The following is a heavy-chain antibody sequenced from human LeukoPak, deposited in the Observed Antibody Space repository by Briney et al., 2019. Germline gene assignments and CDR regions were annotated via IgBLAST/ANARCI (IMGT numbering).Heavy chain of an antibody. CDR3: ARDAGDSSGYYN. CDR1: GYTFTSYD. V-gene: IGHV1-8*01. J-gene: IGHJ3*01. CDR2: MNPNSGST. Sequence: ASVKVSCKASGYTFTSYDINWVRQATGQGLEWMGWMNPNSGSTSYAQKFQGRVTMTRDTSTSTVYMELSSLRSEDTAVYYCARDAGDSSGYYNWGQGTMVTVSS. D-gene: IGHD3-22*01.